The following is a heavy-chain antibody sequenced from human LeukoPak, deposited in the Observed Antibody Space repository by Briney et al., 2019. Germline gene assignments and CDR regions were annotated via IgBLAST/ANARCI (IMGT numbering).Heavy chain of an antibody. CDR1: GFTVSSNY. D-gene: IGHD2-8*02. J-gene: IGHJ5*02. CDR3: ARASNLLGFDP. Sequence: GGSLRLSCAASGFTVSSNYMSWVRQAPRKGLEWVSVIYSGGSTYYADSVKGRFTISRDNSKNTLYLQMNSLRAEDTAVYYCARASNLLGFDPWGQGTLVTVSS. V-gene: IGHV3-53*01. CDR2: IYSGGST.